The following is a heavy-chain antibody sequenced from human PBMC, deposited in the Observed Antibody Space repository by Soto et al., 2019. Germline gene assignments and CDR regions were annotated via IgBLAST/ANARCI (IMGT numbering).Heavy chain of an antibody. CDR2: RYPAGTT. V-gene: IGHV3-66*01. Sequence: EVQLVESGGGLVQPGGSLRLSCAASGFTFSSSYMGWVRQAPGKGLDWISVRYPAGTTYYADSVTGRFTISRDNSKNTLSLQMDSLRAEDTAVYYCARDSTSPARFGYCGHGTLVTVSS. CDR3: ARDSTSPARFGY. D-gene: IGHD6-6*01. CDR1: GFTFSSSY. J-gene: IGHJ4*01.